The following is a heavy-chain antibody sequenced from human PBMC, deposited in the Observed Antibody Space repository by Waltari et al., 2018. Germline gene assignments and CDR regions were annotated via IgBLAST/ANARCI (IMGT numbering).Heavy chain of an antibody. Sequence: QLQLQESGPGLVKPSETLSLTCTVSGGSISSSSYYWGWIRQPPGKGLEWIGSIYYSRSTYYNPSLKSRVTISVDTSKNQFSLKLSSVTAADTAVYYCARDDIVLVVYAIGNGMDVWGQGTTVTVSS. CDR2: IYYSRST. D-gene: IGHD2-8*02. V-gene: IGHV4-39*07. CDR1: GGSISSSSYY. J-gene: IGHJ6*02. CDR3: ARDDIVLVVYAIGNGMDV.